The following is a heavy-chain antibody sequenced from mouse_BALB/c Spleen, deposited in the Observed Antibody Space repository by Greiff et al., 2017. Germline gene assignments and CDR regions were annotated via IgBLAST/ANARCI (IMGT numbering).Heavy chain of an antibody. D-gene: IGHD2-4*01. V-gene: IGHV5-9-4*01. CDR2: ISSGGSYT. Sequence: EVNVVESGGGLVKPGGSLKLSCAASGFTFSSYAMSWVRQSPEKRLEWVAEISSGGSYTYYPDTVTGRFTISRDNAKNTLYLEMSSLRSEDTAMYYCANVYDYDDGAWFAYWGQGTLVTVSA. CDR1: GFTFSSYA. J-gene: IGHJ3*01. CDR3: ANVYDYDDGAWFAY.